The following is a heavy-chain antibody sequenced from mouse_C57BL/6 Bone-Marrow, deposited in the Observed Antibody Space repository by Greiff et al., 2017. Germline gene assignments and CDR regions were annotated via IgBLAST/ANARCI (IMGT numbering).Heavy chain of an antibody. J-gene: IGHJ1*03. V-gene: IGHV1-82*01. CDR3: AISTTVVADWYFDV. Sequence: QVQLQQSGPELVKPGASVKISCKASGYAFSSSWMNWVKQRPGTGLEWIGRIYPGDGDTNYNGKFKGKATLTADKSSSTAYMQLSSLTSEDSAVYFCAISTTVVADWYFDVWGTGTTVTVSS. CDR1: GYAFSSSW. CDR2: IYPGDGDT. D-gene: IGHD1-1*01.